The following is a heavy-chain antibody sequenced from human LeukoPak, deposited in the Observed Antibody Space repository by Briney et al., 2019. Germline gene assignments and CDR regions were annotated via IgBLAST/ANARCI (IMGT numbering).Heavy chain of an antibody. J-gene: IGHJ5*02. CDR1: GFTFSSYW. CDR3: ARGLAVAGSSWFDP. Sequence: PGGSLRLSCAASGFTFSSYWMHWVRQVPGKGLVWVSRINSDGSSRSYVDSVMGRFTISRDNAKNTLYLQLDGLRAEDTAVYYCARGLAVAGSSWFDPWGQGTLVSVSS. CDR2: INSDGSSR. V-gene: IGHV3-74*01. D-gene: IGHD6-19*01.